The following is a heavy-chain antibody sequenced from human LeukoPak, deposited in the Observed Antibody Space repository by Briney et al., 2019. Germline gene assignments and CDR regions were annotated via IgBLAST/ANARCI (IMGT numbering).Heavy chain of an antibody. CDR1: GGSISSYY. V-gene: IGHV4-59*01. CDR3: AGGARDSSSWHADYYYYYGMDV. Sequence: PSETLSLTCTVSGGSISSYYWSWIRQPPGKGLEWIGYIYYSGSTNYNPSLKSRVTISVDTSKNQFSLKLSSVTAADTAVYYCAGGARDSSSWHADYYYYYGMDVWGQGTTVTVSS. J-gene: IGHJ6*02. D-gene: IGHD6-13*01. CDR2: IYYSGST.